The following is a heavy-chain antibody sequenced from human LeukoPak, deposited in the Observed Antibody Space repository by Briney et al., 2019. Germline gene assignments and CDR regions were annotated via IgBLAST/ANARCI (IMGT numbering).Heavy chain of an antibody. CDR2: IYPGDSDT. V-gene: IGHV5-51*01. CDR1: GYSFTSYW. D-gene: IGHD3-3*01. CDR3: ARSIWSGYYIDAFDI. Sequence: HGESLKISCKGSGYSFTSYWIGWVRQMPGKGLEWMGIIYPGDSDTRYSPSFQGQVTISADKSISTAYLQWSSLKASDTAMYYCARSIWSGYYIDAFDIWGQGTMVTVSS. J-gene: IGHJ3*02.